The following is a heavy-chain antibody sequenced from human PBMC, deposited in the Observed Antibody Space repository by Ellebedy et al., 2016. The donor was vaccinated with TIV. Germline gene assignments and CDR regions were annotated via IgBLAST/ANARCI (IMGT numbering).Heavy chain of an antibody. V-gene: IGHV3-11*01. CDR1: GFTFTDYY. CDR3: AREGDTAMVHGMDV. D-gene: IGHD5-18*01. J-gene: IGHJ6*02. Sequence: GESLKISCAASGFTFTDYYMSWIRQAPGKGLEWVSYISSSGSTIYYADSVNGRITISRDNAKNSLYLQMNSLRAEDTAVYYCAREGDTAMVHGMDVWGQGTTVTVSS. CDR2: ISSSGSTI.